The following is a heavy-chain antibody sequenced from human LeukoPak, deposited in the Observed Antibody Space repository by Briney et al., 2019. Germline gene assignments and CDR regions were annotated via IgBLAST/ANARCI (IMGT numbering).Heavy chain of an antibody. J-gene: IGHJ3*02. V-gene: IGHV3-74*01. CDR2: INSGGSNT. CDR1: GFTFSDYW. Sequence: PGGSLRLSSAASGFTFSDYWMHWVRQAPGKGLVWVSRINSGGSNTRYADSVKGRFTISRDNAKNTLSLQMNNLRAEDTAVYYCATGYSSTWYNAFDIWGQGTLVTVSS. D-gene: IGHD6-13*01. CDR3: ATGYSSTWYNAFDI.